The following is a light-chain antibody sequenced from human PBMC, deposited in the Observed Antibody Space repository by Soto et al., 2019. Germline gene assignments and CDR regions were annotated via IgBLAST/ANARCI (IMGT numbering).Light chain of an antibody. CDR3: LQHSEYPRT. CDR2: TGS. V-gene: IGKV1-17*03. Sequence: DIQMTQSPSAMSASVGDRVTITCRASQGIGLYLAWFQQKPGQVPKRLIYTGSSLQSGVPSRFSGSGSGTEFTLTISSLQPEDFATYYCLQHSEYPRTFGQGTKVEI. CDR1: QGIGLY. J-gene: IGKJ1*01.